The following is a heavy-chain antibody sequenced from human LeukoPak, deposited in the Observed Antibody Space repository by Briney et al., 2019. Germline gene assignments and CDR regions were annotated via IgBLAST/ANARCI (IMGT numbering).Heavy chain of an antibody. CDR1: GFTFSDYG. D-gene: IGHD1-1*01. CDR3: ARGGYRNFIDY. CDR2: ISYDGSNK. J-gene: IGHJ4*02. Sequence: PGGSLRLSCAASGFTFSDYGMSWVRQAPGKGLEWVAVISYDGSNKYYADSVKGRFTISRDNSKNTLYLQMNSLRAEDTAVYYCARGGYRNFIDYWGQGTLVTVSS. V-gene: IGHV3-30*03.